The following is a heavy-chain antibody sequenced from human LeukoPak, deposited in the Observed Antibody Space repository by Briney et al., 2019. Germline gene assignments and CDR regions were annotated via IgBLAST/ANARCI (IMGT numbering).Heavy chain of an antibody. CDR3: ARDRPNCSGGSCYSPTYYYYYGMDV. V-gene: IGHV4-30-4*01. D-gene: IGHD2-15*01. Sequence: PSQTLSLTCTVSGGSISRGDYYWSWIRQPPGKGLEWIGYIYYSGSTYYNPSLKSRVTISVDTSKNQFSLKLSSVTAADTAVYYCARDRPNCSGGSCYSPTYYYYYGMDVWGQGTTVTVSS. CDR1: GGSISRGDYY. J-gene: IGHJ6*02. CDR2: IYYSGST.